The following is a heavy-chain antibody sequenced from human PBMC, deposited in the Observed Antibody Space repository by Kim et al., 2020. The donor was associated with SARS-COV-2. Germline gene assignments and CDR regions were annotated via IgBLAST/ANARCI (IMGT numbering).Heavy chain of an antibody. J-gene: IGHJ4*02. CDR3: ARSMATTRYYFDC. V-gene: IGHV1-46*01. D-gene: IGHD1-1*01. Sequence: YAPKFQSRVTMTRDTSTSTVYMELSSLRSEDTAVYYCARSMATTRYYFDCWGQGTLVTVSS.